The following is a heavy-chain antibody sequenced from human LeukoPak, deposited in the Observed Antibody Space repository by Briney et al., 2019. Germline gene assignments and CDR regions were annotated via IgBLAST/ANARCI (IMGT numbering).Heavy chain of an antibody. J-gene: IGHJ4*02. V-gene: IGHV3-23*01. CDR1: GFTFSSYA. Sequence: GGSLRLSCVASGFTFSSYAMSWVRQAPGKGLEWVSAISGSGGSTYYADSVKGRFTISRDNSKNTLCLQMNSLRAEDTAVYYCAKDATYYYDSSGPNVFDYWGQGTLVTVXX. CDR2: ISGSGGST. D-gene: IGHD3-22*01. CDR3: AKDATYYYDSSGPNVFDY.